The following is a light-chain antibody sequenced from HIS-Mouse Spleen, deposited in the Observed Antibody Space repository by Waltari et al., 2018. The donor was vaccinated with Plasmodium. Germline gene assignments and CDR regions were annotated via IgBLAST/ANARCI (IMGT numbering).Light chain of an antibody. CDR3: CSYAGSSTLV. CDR2: EGS. J-gene: IGLJ3*02. CDR1: CSYVGSYNL. Sequence: QSALTQPASVSGSPGQSTTISCTGTCSYVGSYNLVSCYQQHPGKAPKLMIYEGSKRPSGVSNRFSGSKSGNTASLTISGLQAEDEADYYCCSYAGSSTLVFGGGTKLTVL. V-gene: IGLV2-23*01.